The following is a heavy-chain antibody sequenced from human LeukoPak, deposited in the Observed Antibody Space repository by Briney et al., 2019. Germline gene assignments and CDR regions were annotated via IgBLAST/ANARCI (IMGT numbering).Heavy chain of an antibody. CDR3: ARGDIAVAPSGAFNI. J-gene: IGHJ3*02. CDR1: GYSISSGFY. D-gene: IGHD6-19*01. V-gene: IGHV4-38-2*02. CDR2: FYHSKST. Sequence: SETLSLTCTVSGYSISSGFYWGWVRQPPGKGLEWIGSFYHSKSTYYNPSLKSRLAISVDTSKNQFSLRLSSMTAADTAVYYCARGDIAVAPSGAFNIWGQGTMVTVSS.